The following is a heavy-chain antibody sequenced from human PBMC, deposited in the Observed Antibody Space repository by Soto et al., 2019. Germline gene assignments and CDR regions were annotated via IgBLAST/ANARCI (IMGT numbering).Heavy chain of an antibody. J-gene: IGHJ4*02. CDR1: GFTFSSYG. Sequence: QVQLVESGGGVVQPGRSLRLSCAASGFTFSSYGMHWVRQAPGKGLEWVAVISYDGSNKYYADSVKGRFTISRDNSKNTLYLQMNSLRAEDTAVYYCAKDGLHYWGQGTLVTVSS. CDR3: AKDGLHY. CDR2: ISYDGSNK. V-gene: IGHV3-30*18.